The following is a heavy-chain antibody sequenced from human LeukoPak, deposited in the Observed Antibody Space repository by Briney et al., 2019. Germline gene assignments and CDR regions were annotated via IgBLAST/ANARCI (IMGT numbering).Heavy chain of an antibody. CDR1: GSIFTSYW. CDR2: IYPGDSDT. CDR3: ARHERKGTDAFDI. D-gene: IGHD1-1*01. V-gene: IGHV5-51*01. J-gene: IGHJ3*02. Sequence: GESLKISCKGSGSIFTSYWIGWVRQVPGKGLEWMGIIYPGDSDTRYSPSFQGQVTISADKSISTAYLQWSSLKASDTAMYYCARHERKGTDAFDIWGQGTMVTVSS.